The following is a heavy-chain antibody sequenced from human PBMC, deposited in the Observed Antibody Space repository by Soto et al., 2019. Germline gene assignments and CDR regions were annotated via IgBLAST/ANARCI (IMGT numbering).Heavy chain of an antibody. CDR2: IKQDGSEK. V-gene: IGHV3-7*03. CDR3: ARDLAYCGGDCSYFDY. Sequence: EVQLVESGGGLVQPGGSLRLSCAASGFTFSSYWMSWVRQAPGKGLEWVVNIKQDGSEKYYVDSVKGRFTISRDNAKNSLYLQMNSLRAEDTAVYYCARDLAYCGGDCSYFDYWGQGTLVTVSS. D-gene: IGHD2-21*02. CDR1: GFTFSSYW. J-gene: IGHJ4*02.